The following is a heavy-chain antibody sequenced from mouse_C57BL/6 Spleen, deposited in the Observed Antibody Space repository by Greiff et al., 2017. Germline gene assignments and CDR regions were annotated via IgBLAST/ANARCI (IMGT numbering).Heavy chain of an antibody. CDR2: IYPGDGDT. V-gene: IGHV1-80*01. D-gene: IGHD2-3*01. Sequence: QVQLQQSGAELVKPGASVKISCKASGYAFSSYWMNWVKQRPGKGLEWIGQIYPGDGDTNYNGKFKGKATLTADKSSSTAYMQLSSLTSEDSAVYFCARAGDGYCRGFAYWGQGTLVTVSA. CDR3: ARAGDGYCRGFAY. CDR1: GYAFSSYW. J-gene: IGHJ3*01.